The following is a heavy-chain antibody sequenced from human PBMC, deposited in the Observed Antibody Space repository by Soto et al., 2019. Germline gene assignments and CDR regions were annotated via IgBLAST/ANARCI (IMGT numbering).Heavy chain of an antibody. CDR1: GGSISSIDYY. CDR2: IYYSGSA. V-gene: IGHV4-39*07. D-gene: IGHD3-10*01. Sequence: SETLPLTCTVSGGSISSIDYYWGWIRQPPGKGLEWIGNIYYSGSASYNPSLKSRVTISVDTSKSQFSLKLSSVTAADTAVYYCARRYGLSAFDIWGQGTMVTVSS. CDR3: ARRYGLSAFDI. J-gene: IGHJ3*02.